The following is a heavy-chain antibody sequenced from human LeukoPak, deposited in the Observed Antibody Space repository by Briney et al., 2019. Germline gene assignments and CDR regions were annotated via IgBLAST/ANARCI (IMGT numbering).Heavy chain of an antibody. CDR3: ARGDYYDSSGYYYGFDY. Sequence: SETLSLTCTVSGGSISNYYWSWIRQHPGKGLEWIGYIYYSGSTYYNPSLKSRVTISVDTSKNQFSLKLSSVTAADTAVYYCARGDYYDSSGYYYGFDYWGQGTLVTVSS. CDR1: GGSISNYY. D-gene: IGHD3-22*01. V-gene: IGHV4-59*06. CDR2: IYYSGST. J-gene: IGHJ4*02.